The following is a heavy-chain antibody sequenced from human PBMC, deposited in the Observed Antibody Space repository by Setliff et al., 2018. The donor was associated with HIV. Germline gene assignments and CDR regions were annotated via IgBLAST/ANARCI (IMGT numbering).Heavy chain of an antibody. J-gene: IGHJ4*02. V-gene: IGHV3-23*01. CDR2: ISGSGGST. D-gene: IGHD2-15*01. CDR3: AKGALGYCSGTICYPLDY. Sequence: GGSLRLSCAASGFTFSSYAMSWVRQAPGKGLEWVSAISGSGGSTYYADSVKGRFTISRDNSKNTLYLQMNSLRAEDMAVYYCAKGALGYCSGTICYPLDYWAQGTLVTVSS. CDR1: GFTFSSYA.